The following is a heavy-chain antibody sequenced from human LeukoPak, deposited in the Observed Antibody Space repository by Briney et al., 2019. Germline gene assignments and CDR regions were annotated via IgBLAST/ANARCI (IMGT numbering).Heavy chain of an antibody. J-gene: IGHJ4*02. CDR2: IYYSGST. Sequence: SETLSLTCTVSGGSISSYYWSWIRQPPGKGLEWIGYIYYSGSTYYNPSLKSRVTISVDTSKNQFSLKLSSVTAADTAVYYCERDVYYDSSGYWGYYFDYWGQGTLVTVSS. CDR3: ERDVYYDSSGYWGYYFDY. V-gene: IGHV4-59*12. D-gene: IGHD3-22*01. CDR1: GGSISSYY.